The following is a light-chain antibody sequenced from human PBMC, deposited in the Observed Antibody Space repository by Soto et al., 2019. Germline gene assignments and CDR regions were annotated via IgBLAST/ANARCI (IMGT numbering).Light chain of an antibody. J-gene: IGKJ5*01. CDR1: QGLVSSAGNIY. Sequence: DIVMTQTPLSSPVTLGQPASISCKSSQGLVSSAGNIYLNWLPQRPGQPPRLLLYKVSNRFSGVPARFRGSGAGTEFTLRISRVEAEDVGVSYCMQANQLRTFGQGTRLDIK. CDR3: MQANQLRT. CDR2: KVS. V-gene: IGKV2-24*01.